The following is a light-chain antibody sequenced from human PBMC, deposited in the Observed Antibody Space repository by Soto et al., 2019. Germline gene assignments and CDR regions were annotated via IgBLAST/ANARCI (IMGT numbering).Light chain of an antibody. CDR2: KIS. CDR1: QGLVYSDGTIS. Sequence: DIVMTQTPLSLPVTLGQPASISCRSSQGLVYSDGTISLSWLHQRPGQPPKFLIYKISKRFSGVPDRFSGSGAGANFTLKISGVDPEDFGVYYCVQGKQFPFTFGPGTRVDIK. V-gene: IGKV2-24*01. J-gene: IGKJ3*01. CDR3: VQGKQFPFT.